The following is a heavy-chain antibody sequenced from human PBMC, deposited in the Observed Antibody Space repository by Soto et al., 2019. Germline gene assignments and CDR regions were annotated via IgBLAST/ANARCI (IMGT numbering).Heavy chain of an antibody. D-gene: IGHD3-22*01. J-gene: IGHJ4*02. Sequence: LVKVSCKASGGTFSSYAISWVRQAPGQGLEWMGGIIPIFGTANYAQKFQGRVTITADESTSTAYMELSSLRSEDTAVYYCARDPVVYYDSSGYYDYWGQGTLVTVSS. CDR3: ARDPVVYYDSSGYYDY. CDR1: GGTFSSYA. V-gene: IGHV1-69*13. CDR2: IIPIFGTA.